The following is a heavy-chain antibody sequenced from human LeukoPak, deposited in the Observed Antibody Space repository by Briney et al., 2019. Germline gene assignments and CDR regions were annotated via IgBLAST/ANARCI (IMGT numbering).Heavy chain of an antibody. CDR3: ARGRPHGNDY. CDR2: IASDGSST. V-gene: IGHV3-74*01. J-gene: IGHJ4*02. Sequence: GGSLRLSCAASGFTFSSYWMNWVRQAPGKGLVWVSRIASDGSSTTYADSVKGRFSISRDNAKNTLYLQMNSLRVENTAAYYCARGRPHGNDYWGQGTLVTVSS. D-gene: IGHD4-23*01. CDR1: GFTFSSYW.